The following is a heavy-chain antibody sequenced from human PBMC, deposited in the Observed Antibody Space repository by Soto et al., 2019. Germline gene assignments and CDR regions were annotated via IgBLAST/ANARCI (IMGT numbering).Heavy chain of an antibody. CDR3: AKRDDSSGYYWARIGPYYGMDV. Sequence: GGSLRLSCAASGFTFSSYGMHWVRQAPGKGLEWVAVISYDGSNKYYADTVKGRFTISRDNSKNTLYLQMNSLRAEDTAVYYCAKRDDSSGYYWARIGPYYGMDVWGQGTTVTVS. V-gene: IGHV3-30*18. J-gene: IGHJ6*02. CDR2: ISYDGSNK. CDR1: GFTFSSYG. D-gene: IGHD3-22*01.